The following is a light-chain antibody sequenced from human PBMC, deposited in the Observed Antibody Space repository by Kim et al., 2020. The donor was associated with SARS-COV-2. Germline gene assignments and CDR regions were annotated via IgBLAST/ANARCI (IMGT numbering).Light chain of an antibody. J-gene: IGKJ2*01. V-gene: IGKV1-39*01. Sequence: SASVGDRVTSSCRSSNFITNCLNWYQQRPWKAPRLLISDASTLQNGVPSRFVGSGSGTDFTLTITSLQPEDFATYYCQQTYSTLYTFGQGTKLEI. CDR2: DAS. CDR1: NFITNC. CDR3: QQTYSTLYT.